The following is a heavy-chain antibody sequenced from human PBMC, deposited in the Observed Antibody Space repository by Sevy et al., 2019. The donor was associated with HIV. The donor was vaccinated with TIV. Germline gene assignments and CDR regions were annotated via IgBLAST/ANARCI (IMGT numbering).Heavy chain of an antibody. J-gene: IGHJ4*02. D-gene: IGHD2-8*01. CDR1: GFTFSKYS. V-gene: IGHV3-23*01. Sequence: GGSLRLSCAASGFTFSKYSMSWVRQPPGKGLEWVSTFSFGCGEINYADSVKGRFTISSDNSKSSVYLQMNNLRAEDTAVYYCAREGGTRPHDYWGQGTLVTVSS. CDR3: AREGGTRPHDY. CDR2: FSFGCGEI.